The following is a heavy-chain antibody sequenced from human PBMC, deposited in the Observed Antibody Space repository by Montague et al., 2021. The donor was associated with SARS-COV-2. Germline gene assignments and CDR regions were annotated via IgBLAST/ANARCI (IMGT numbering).Heavy chain of an antibody. Sequence: SLRLSCAASGFTFSNYWMSWVRQAPGKGLEWVANIKQDGSEKYYVDSVKGRFTISRDNAKNSLYLQMNSLRAEDTAVYYCARDEIVGWQWLGSTYYGMDVWGQGTTVTVSS. CDR1: GFTFSNYW. J-gene: IGHJ6*02. CDR3: ARDEIVGWQWLGSTYYGMDV. CDR2: IKQDGSEK. D-gene: IGHD6-19*01. V-gene: IGHV3-7*01.